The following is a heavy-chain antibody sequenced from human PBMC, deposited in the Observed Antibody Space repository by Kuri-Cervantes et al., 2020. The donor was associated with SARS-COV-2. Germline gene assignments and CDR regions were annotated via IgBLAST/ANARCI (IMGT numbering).Heavy chain of an antibody. CDR2: INPDGSYT. CDR3: ATLTGTTLTVSNYYYYGMDV. D-gene: IGHD1-20*01. J-gene: IGHJ6*02. CDR1: GFTFSGHW. V-gene: IGHV3-74*01. Sequence: GESLKISCAASGFTFSGHWIHWVRQAPGKGLVWVSRINPDGSYTNNADSVKGRFTLSRGNAKNMLFLQMNSLRAEDTAVYYCATLTGTTLTVSNYYYYGMDVWGQGTTVTVSS.